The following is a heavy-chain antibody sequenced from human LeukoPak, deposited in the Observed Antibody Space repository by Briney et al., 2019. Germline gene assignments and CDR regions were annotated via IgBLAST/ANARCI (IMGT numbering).Heavy chain of an antibody. J-gene: IGHJ4*02. Sequence: GGSLRLSCAASGFTFDDYGMSWVRQAPGKGLEWVSGINWNGGSTGYADSVKGRFTISRDNAKNSLYLQMNSLRAEDTALYYCARVRGWENQLLVDYWGQGTLVTVSS. CDR3: ARVRGWENQLLVDY. CDR1: GFTFDDYG. D-gene: IGHD2-2*01. V-gene: IGHV3-20*04. CDR2: INWNGGST.